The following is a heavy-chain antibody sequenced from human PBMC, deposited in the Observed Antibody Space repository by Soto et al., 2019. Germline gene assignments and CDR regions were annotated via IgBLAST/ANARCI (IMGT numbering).Heavy chain of an antibody. D-gene: IGHD3-22*01. CDR2: IIPIFGTA. V-gene: IGHV1-69*01. Sequence: QVQLVQSGAEVKKPRSSVKVSCKASGGTFSSYAISWVRQAPGQGLEWMGGIIPIFGTANYAQKFQGRVTITADESTSTAYMELSSLRSEDTAVYYCARSYYYDSSGYHEYFQHWGQGTLVTVSS. J-gene: IGHJ1*01. CDR3: ARSYYYDSSGYHEYFQH. CDR1: GGTFSSYA.